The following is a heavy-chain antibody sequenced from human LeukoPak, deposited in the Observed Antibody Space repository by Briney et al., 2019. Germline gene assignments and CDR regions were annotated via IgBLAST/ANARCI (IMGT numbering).Heavy chain of an antibody. V-gene: IGHV3-48*01. J-gene: IGHJ6*03. CDR3: ARDGSNIAARRISYYMDV. CDR2: IGSSSAAI. Sequence: GGSLRLSCGASGFTFSSYSMNWVRQAPGKGLEWVSYIGSSSAAIYYADSVKGRFTISRDNAKNSLYLQMNSLTAEDTAVYYCARDGSNIAARRISYYMDVWGKGTTVTVSS. CDR1: GFTFSSYS. D-gene: IGHD6-6*01.